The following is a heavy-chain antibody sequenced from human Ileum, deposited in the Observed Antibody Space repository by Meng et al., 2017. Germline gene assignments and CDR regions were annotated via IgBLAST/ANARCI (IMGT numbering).Heavy chain of an antibody. Sequence: QVQLVQSGAEVKKPGSSVKVPCKASGGTFSSYTISWVRQAPGQGLEWMGRIIPILGIANYAQKFQGRVTITADKSTSTAYMELSSLRSEDTAVYYCARSSLGWPFLPFDYWGQGTLVTVSS. J-gene: IGHJ4*02. CDR1: GGTFSSYT. V-gene: IGHV1-69*02. CDR3: ARSSLGWPFLPFDY. D-gene: IGHD3-3*01. CDR2: IIPILGIA.